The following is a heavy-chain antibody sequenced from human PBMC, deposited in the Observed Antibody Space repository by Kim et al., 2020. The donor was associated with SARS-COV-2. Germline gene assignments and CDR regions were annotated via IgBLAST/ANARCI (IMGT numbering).Heavy chain of an antibody. Sequence: SETLSLTCAVYGGSFSGYYWSWIRQPPGKGLEWIGEINHSGSTNYNPSLKSRVTISVDTSKNQFSLKLSSVTAADTAVYYCARVSLYYYGSGSYPFDYWGQGTLVTVSS. D-gene: IGHD3-10*01. CDR2: INHSGST. CDR1: GGSFSGYY. J-gene: IGHJ4*02. CDR3: ARVSLYYYGSGSYPFDY. V-gene: IGHV4-34*01.